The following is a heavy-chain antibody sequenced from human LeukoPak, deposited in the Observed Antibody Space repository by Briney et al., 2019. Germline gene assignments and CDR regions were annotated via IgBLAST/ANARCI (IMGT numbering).Heavy chain of an antibody. D-gene: IGHD3-10*01. CDR2: ISSSGSYI. J-gene: IGHJ4*02. CDR1: GFTFSSYN. V-gene: IGHV3-21*01. Sequence: PGGSLRLSCAASGFTFSSYNMNWFPQAPEKGLERVSSISSSGSYIYYADSVKGRFTISRDNAKNSLYLQMNSLGAEDTAVYYCARRESYGSGSYSFDYWGQGTLVTVSS. CDR3: ARRESYGSGSYSFDY.